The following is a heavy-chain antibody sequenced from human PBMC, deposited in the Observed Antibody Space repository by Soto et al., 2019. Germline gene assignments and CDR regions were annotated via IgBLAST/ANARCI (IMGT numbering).Heavy chain of an antibody. Sequence: GGSLRLSCAASGFTFSSYDMHWVRQATGKGLEWASAIGTAGDTYYPGSVKGRFTISRENAKNSLYLQMNSLRAEDTAVYYCARYYDSSGYYDYWGQGTLVTVSS. CDR2: IGTAGDT. CDR3: ARYYDSSGYYDY. CDR1: GFTFSSYD. J-gene: IGHJ4*02. D-gene: IGHD3-22*01. V-gene: IGHV3-13*01.